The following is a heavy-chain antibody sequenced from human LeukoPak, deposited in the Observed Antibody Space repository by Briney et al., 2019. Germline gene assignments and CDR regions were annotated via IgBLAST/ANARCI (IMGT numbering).Heavy chain of an antibody. J-gene: IGHJ3*02. CDR3: ARVWKVQWKPDYYDSSGYYYADDAFVI. D-gene: IGHD3-22*01. Sequence: GGSLRLSCAASGFNFDDYAMSWVRQAPGKGLEWVSGITWNGGTTGYADSVKGRFTISRDNAKNSLYLQMSSLRAEDTALYYCARVWKVQWKPDYYDSSGYYYADDAFVIWGQGTMVTVSS. CDR2: ITWNGGTT. CDR1: GFNFDDYA. V-gene: IGHV3-20*04.